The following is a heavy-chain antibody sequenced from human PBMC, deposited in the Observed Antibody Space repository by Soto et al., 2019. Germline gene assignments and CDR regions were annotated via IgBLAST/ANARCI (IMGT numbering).Heavy chain of an antibody. CDR2: IYWDDDK. D-gene: IGHD1-26*01. V-gene: IGHV2-5*02. Sequence: QITLNESGPTLVKPTQTLTLTCTFSGFSLGTYGVGVGWIRQPPGKALEWLALIYWDDDKRYSPSLKSRLTLTNDTSKRQVFLTLTNMDPVDTATYYCAHRGGGIVDWYFDLWGRGTPVIVSS. J-gene: IGHJ2*01. CDR3: AHRGGGIVDWYFDL. CDR1: GFSLGTYGVG.